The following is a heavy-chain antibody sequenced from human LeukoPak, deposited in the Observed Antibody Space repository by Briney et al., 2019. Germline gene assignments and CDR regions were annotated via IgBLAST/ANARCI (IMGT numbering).Heavy chain of an antibody. CDR1: GGSISSGGYS. CDR3: ARAAEGDYFDY. CDR2: IYHSGST. Sequence: SQTLSLTCAVSGGSISSGGYSWSWIRHPPGKGLEWIGYIYHSGSTYYNPSLKSRVTISVDRSKNQFSLKLSSVTAADTAVYYCARAAEGDYFDYWGQGTLVTVSS. J-gene: IGHJ4*02. D-gene: IGHD6-19*01. V-gene: IGHV4-30-2*01.